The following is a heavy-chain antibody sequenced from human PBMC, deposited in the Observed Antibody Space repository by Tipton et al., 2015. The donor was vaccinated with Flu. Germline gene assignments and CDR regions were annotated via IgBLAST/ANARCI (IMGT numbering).Heavy chain of an antibody. D-gene: IGHD6-19*01. J-gene: IGHJ4*02. Sequence: TLSLTCTVSGGSISSGSYYWSWIRQPAGKGLEYIGRFYTSGGTKYNPSLNSRATISVDTSKNQFSLRLTSVTAADTAVYYCARGLSSGWYSLGYFDYWGQGTPVTASS. CDR3: ARGLSSGWYSLGYFDY. CDR2: FYTSGGT. V-gene: IGHV4-61*02. CDR1: GGSISSGSYY.